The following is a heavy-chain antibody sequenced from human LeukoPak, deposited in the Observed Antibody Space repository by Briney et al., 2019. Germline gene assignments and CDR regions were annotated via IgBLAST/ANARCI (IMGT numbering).Heavy chain of an antibody. CDR2: ISSSSSYI. CDR3: AKSSRATTPGPFDY. D-gene: IGHD6-13*01. J-gene: IGHJ4*02. Sequence: GGSLRLSCAASGFTFSSYSMNWVRQAPGKGLEWVSSISSSSSYIYYADSVGGRFTISRENSKNTLYLQMNSLRAEDTAVYYCAKSSRATTPGPFDYWGQGTLVTVSS. V-gene: IGHV3-21*01. CDR1: GFTFSSYS.